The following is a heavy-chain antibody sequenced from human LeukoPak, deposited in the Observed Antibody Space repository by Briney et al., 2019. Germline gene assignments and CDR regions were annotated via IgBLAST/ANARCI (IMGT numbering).Heavy chain of an antibody. V-gene: IGHV3-30*18. D-gene: IGHD6-19*01. J-gene: IGHJ4*02. CDR2: ISYDGSNK. CDR1: GFTFSSYG. CDR3: AKELTVMGKSSGWYEENYFDY. Sequence: GGSLRLSCAASGFTFSSYGMHWVRQAPGKGLEWVAVISYDGSNKYYADSVKGRFTISRDNSKNTLYLQMNSLRAEDTAVYYCAKELTVMGKSSGWYEENYFDYWGQGTLVTVSS.